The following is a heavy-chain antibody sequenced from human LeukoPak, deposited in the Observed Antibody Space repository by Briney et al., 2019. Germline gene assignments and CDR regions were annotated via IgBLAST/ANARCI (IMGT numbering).Heavy chain of an antibody. J-gene: IGHJ6*03. D-gene: IGHD2-8*01. CDR2: INHSGST. CDR3: ARATQYCTNDVCFYYMDV. CDR1: GGSISSYY. Sequence: SETLSLTCTVSGGSISSYYWSWIRQPPGKGLEWIGEINHSGSTNYNPSLKSRVTISVDTSKNQFSLKLSSVTAADTAVYYCARATQYCTNDVCFYYMDVWGKGTKVTVSS. V-gene: IGHV4-34*01.